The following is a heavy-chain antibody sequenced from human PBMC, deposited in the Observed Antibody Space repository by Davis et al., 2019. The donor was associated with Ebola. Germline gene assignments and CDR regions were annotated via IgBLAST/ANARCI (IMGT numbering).Heavy chain of an antibody. CDR1: GGSFSGYF. D-gene: IGHD6-6*01. Sequence: GSLRLSCAVYGGSFSGYFWSWIRQPPGKGLEWIGKISHGGVTDYNPSLESRVTISLDTYNNQFSLKLTSVTAADTAMYYCARVTIAARPISDSFDIWGQGTVVTVSS. J-gene: IGHJ3*02. CDR2: ISHGGVT. CDR3: ARVTIAARPISDSFDI. V-gene: IGHV4-34*01.